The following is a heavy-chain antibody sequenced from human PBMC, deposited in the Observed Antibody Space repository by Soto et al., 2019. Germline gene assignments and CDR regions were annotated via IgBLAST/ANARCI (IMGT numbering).Heavy chain of an antibody. CDR3: ARTIYGSGSYYTYYYYYYGMDV. Sequence: TSETLSLTCTVSGGSISRGGYYWSWIRQHPGKGLEWIGYIYYSGSTYYNPSLKSRVTISVDTSKNQFSLKLSSVTAADTAVYYCARTIYGSGSYYTYYYYYYGMDVWGQGTTVTVSS. V-gene: IGHV4-31*03. CDR1: GGSISRGGYY. D-gene: IGHD3-10*01. J-gene: IGHJ6*02. CDR2: IYYSGST.